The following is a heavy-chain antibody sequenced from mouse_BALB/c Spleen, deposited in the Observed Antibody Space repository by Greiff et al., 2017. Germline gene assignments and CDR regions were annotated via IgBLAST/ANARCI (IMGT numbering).Heavy chain of an antibody. D-gene: IGHD2-3*01. Sequence: EVQRVESGGGLVKPGGSLKLSCAASGFTFSSYAMSWVRQTPEKRLEWVASISSGGSTYYPDSVKGRFTISRDNARNILYLQMSSLRSEDTAMYYCARMDDGYYRFAYWGQGTLVTVSA. CDR1: GFTFSSYA. J-gene: IGHJ3*01. CDR3: ARMDDGYYRFAY. CDR2: ISSGGST. V-gene: IGHV5-6-5*01.